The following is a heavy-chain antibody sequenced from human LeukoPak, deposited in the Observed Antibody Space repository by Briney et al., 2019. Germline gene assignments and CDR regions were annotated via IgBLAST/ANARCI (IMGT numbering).Heavy chain of an antibody. CDR3: ARHKEDFHDSSGPNFWYFDL. J-gene: IGHJ2*01. CDR1: GDSIKSDSYY. D-gene: IGHD3-22*01. Sequence: SETLSLTCTVSGDSIKSDSYYWGWIRQPPGKGLEWIGTIYYSGSTYYNPSLKSRVTISVDTSKNQFSVKLSSVTAADTALCYCARHKEDFHDSSGPNFWYFDLWGRGTLVTVSS. V-gene: IGHV4-39*01. CDR2: IYYSGST.